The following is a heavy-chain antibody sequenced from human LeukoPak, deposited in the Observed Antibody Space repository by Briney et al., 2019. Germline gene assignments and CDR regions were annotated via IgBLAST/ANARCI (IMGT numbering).Heavy chain of an antibody. CDR2: ISYSWNT. D-gene: IGHD2-15*01. Sequence: SETLSLTCTVSGGFVSSERYYWTWLRQPPGRAVVWIVYISYSWNTNYNPSLNSRVTISVDTSKNQFSLNLSSVTAADRAVYYCSSRRSGGRSFDIWGQGTMVTVSS. CDR3: SSRRSGGRSFDI. V-gene: IGHV4-61*01. J-gene: IGHJ3*02. CDR1: GGFVSSERYY.